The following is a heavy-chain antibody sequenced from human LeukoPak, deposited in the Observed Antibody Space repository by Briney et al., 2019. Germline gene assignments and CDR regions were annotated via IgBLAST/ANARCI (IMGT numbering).Heavy chain of an antibody. V-gene: IGHV4-61*01. CDR2: IYYSGST. Sequence: PSETLSLTCTVSGGSVSSGSYYWSWIRRPPGKGLEWIGYIYYSGSTNYNPSLKSRVTISVDTSKNQFSLKLSSVTAADTAVYYCARDSVAAAGTPLDYWGQGTLVTVFS. CDR1: GGSVSSGSYY. J-gene: IGHJ4*02. D-gene: IGHD6-13*01. CDR3: ARDSVAAAGTPLDY.